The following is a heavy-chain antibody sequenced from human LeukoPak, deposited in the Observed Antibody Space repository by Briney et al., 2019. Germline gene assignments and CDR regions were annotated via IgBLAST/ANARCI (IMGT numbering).Heavy chain of an antibody. J-gene: IGHJ4*02. CDR1: GASISALY. Sequence: SGTLSLTCAVYGASISALYWGWIRQSPGKGLEWIGYTYYSGRPTYNPSPKSRVTISLDTSKNQFSLRVNSVTAADTAIYYCARHHGHQFSDSWYHRGSFDYWGRGILVAVSS. CDR2: TYYSGRP. CDR3: ARHHGHQFSDSWYHRGSFDY. V-gene: IGHV4-59*08. D-gene: IGHD6-13*01.